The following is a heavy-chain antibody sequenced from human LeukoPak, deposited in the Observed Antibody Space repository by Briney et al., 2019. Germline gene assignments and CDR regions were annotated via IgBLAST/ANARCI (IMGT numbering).Heavy chain of an antibody. CDR1: GYTFTSYG. CDR2: ISAYNGNT. V-gene: IGHV1-18*01. CDR3: ARDCELLPSYYFDY. J-gene: IGHJ4*02. D-gene: IGHD1-26*01. Sequence: ASVKVSCKVSGYTFTSYGISWVRQAPGQGLEWMGWISAYNGNTNYAQKLQGRVTMTTDTSTSTAYMELRSLRSDDTAVYYCARDCELLPSYYFDYWGQGTLVTVSS.